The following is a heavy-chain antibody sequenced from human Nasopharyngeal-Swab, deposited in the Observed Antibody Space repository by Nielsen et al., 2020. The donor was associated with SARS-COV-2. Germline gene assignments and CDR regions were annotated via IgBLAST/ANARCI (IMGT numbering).Heavy chain of an antibody. CDR1: GFTFSSFG. V-gene: IGHV3-30*03. CDR3: ARDAPAHYGAFY. D-gene: IGHD4-17*01. Sequence: GESLKISCAASGFTFSSFGMHWVRQAPGKGLEWVAVLAHDASNEYYGDSVKGRFSISRDSSKNTLYLQMDSLRGEDTAVYYCARDAPAHYGAFYWGRGTLVTVSS. J-gene: IGHJ4*02. CDR2: LAHDASNE.